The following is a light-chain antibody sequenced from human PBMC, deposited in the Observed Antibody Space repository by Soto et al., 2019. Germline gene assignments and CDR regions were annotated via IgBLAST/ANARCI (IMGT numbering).Light chain of an antibody. CDR3: CSYVGSSTLV. Sequence: QSVLTQRASVSGSPGQSITISCTGSSSDIGSYNVVSWYQQLPGKAPKLLIYDVTKRPSGVSDRFSGSKSGNTASLTISGLQAEDEADYYCCSYVGSSTLVFGGGTKLTVL. CDR2: DVT. CDR1: SSDIGSYNV. V-gene: IGLV2-23*02. J-gene: IGLJ2*01.